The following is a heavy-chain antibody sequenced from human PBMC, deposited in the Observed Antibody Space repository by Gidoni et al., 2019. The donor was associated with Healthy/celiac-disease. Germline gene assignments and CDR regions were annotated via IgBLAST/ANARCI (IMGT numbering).Heavy chain of an antibody. CDR3: AGSDRSGYYCPDY. CDR1: GGTFSSYA. D-gene: IGHD3-22*01. Sequence: QVQLVQSGAEVKKPGSSVKVSCKASGGTFSSYAISWVRQAPGQGLAWMGGIIPIVGTANYAQKFQGRVTITADKSTSTAYMELSSLRSEDTAVYYCAGSDRSGYYCPDYWGQGTLVTVSS. J-gene: IGHJ4*02. V-gene: IGHV1-69*06. CDR2: IIPIVGTA.